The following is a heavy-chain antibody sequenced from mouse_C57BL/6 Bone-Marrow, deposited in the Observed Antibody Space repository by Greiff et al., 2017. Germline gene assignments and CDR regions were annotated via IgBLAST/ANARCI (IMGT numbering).Heavy chain of an antibody. V-gene: IGHV1-47*01. Sequence: QVQLQQSGAELVKPGASVKMSCKASGYTFTTYPIEWMKQNHGKSLEWIGNFHPYNDDTKYNEKFKGKATLTVEKSSSTVYLELSRLTSDDSAVYYCSIFYYGNYRYFDVWGTGTTVTVSS. CDR2: FHPYNDDT. J-gene: IGHJ1*03. D-gene: IGHD2-1*01. CDR3: SIFYYGNYRYFDV. CDR1: GYTFTTYP.